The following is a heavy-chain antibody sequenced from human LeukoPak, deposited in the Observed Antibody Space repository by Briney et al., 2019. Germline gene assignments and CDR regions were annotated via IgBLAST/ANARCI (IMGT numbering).Heavy chain of an antibody. V-gene: IGHV4-61*02. CDR3: ARDKSMDV. CDR2: IYTSGST. CDR1: GGSISSGSYY. Sequence: SETLSLTCTVSGGSISSGSYYWSWIRQPAGKGLEWLGRIYTSGSTNYNPSLKSRVTISVDTSKNQFSLKLSSVTAADTAVYYCARDKSMDVWGKGTTVTVSS. J-gene: IGHJ6*04.